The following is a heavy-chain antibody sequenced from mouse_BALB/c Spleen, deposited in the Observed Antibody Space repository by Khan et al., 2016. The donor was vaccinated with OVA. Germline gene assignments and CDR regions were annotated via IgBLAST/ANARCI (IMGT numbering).Heavy chain of an antibody. D-gene: IGHD2-14*01. Sequence: QIQLVQSGPELKKPGETVKISCKASGYTFTNNGMNWVKQNPGKGLKWMGWINTYTGEPTYVDDFKGRFAFSLETSAPTAYLQINNLKNEDTATYFCARVGYAGTIDYWGQGTSVTVSS. J-gene: IGHJ4*01. CDR1: GYTFTNNG. CDR2: INTYTGEP. V-gene: IGHV9-3-1*01. CDR3: ARVGYAGTIDY.